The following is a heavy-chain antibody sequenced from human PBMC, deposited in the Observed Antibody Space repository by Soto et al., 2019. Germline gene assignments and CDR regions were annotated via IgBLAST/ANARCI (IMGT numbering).Heavy chain of an antibody. V-gene: IGHV1-18*01. J-gene: IGHJ5*02. D-gene: IGHD6-6*01. CDR3: ARHSTSSYNWFDP. CDR2: ISAYNGNT. CDR1: GYTFTNYG. Sequence: ASVKVSCKTSGYTFTNYGIGWVRQAPGQGLEWMGWISAYNGNTNPAQKFQGRLTMTTDTATSTAYMELRSLRSDDTAVYYCARHSTSSYNWFDPWGRGTLVTVSS.